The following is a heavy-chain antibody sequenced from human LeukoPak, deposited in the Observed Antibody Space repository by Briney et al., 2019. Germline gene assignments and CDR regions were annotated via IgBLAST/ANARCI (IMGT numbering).Heavy chain of an antibody. D-gene: IGHD3-22*01. CDR3: ARGRRGTMIHLYYFDY. V-gene: IGHV4-34*01. J-gene: IGHJ4*02. CDR1: GGSFSGYY. CDR2: INHSGST. Sequence: SETLSLTRAVYGGSFSGYYWSWIRQPPGKGLEWIGEINHSGSTNYNPSLKSRVTISVDTSKNQFSLKLSSVTAADTAVYYCARGRRGTMIHLYYFDYWGQGTLVTVSS.